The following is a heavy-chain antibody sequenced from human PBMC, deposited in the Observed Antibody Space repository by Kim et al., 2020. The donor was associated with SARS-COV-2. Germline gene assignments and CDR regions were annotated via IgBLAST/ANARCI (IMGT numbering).Heavy chain of an antibody. CDR2: ITTSSSNT. CDR1: GFSFSSHS. J-gene: IGHJ4*02. D-gene: IGHD5-18*01. Sequence: GGSLRLSCVASGFSFSSHSMNWVRQAPGKGLEWVSSITTSSSNTYYADSVKGRFTVSRDNAKNSLYLQMSSLGVEDMAVYYCARGMRGFSYGKIDYWGQGILVIVSS. CDR3: ARGMRGFSYGKIDY. V-gene: IGHV3-21*01.